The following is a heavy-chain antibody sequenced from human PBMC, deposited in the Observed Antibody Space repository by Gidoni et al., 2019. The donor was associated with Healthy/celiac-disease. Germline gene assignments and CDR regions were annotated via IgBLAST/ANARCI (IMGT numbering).Heavy chain of an antibody. J-gene: IGHJ4*02. CDR3: ARIGYYYDSSGYYSYYFDY. CDR1: GFSLSTRGMC. Sequence: QVTLRESGPALVKPTQTLTPTSTFSGFSLSTRGMCVSWTRQPPGKALEWLALIDWDDDKYYSTSLKTRLTISKDTSKNQVVLTMTNMDPVDTATYYCARIGYYYDSSGYYSYYFDYWGQGTLVTVSS. CDR2: IDWDDDK. V-gene: IGHV2-70*01. D-gene: IGHD3-22*01.